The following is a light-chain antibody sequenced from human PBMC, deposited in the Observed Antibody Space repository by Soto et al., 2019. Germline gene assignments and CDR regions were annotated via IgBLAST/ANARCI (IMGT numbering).Light chain of an antibody. J-gene: IGKJ3*01. CDR3: QHRHN. V-gene: IGKV3-11*01. CDR1: QSVGNF. CDR2: DAS. Sequence: ALTQSPATLSLSPGERATLSCRASQSVGNFLTWYQQKPGQPPTLLIYDASIRAAGFPARFSGSGSGTDFTLTISSLDPGDYAVYYCQHRHNFGPGTKVDLK.